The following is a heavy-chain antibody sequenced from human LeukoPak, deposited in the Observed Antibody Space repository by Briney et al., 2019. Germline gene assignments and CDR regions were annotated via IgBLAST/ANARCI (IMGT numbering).Heavy chain of an antibody. CDR2: ISSSGDTI. CDR3: ARDLGATLDY. V-gene: IGHV3-11*01. Sequence: PGGSLRLSCAASGFTFRDYYMTWMRQAPGKGLEWLSYISSSGDTIYYADSVKGRFTISRDNAKKSLYLQMNSLRADDTAVYYCARDLGATLDYWGQGTLVTVSS. CDR1: GFTFRDYY. J-gene: IGHJ4*02. D-gene: IGHD1-26*01.